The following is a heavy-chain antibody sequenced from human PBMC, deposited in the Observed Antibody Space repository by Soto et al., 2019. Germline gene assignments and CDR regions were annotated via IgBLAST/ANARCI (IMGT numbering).Heavy chain of an antibody. CDR3: ARDGDGGTYTYFDN. J-gene: IGHJ4*02. D-gene: IGHD1-26*01. CDR2: LSHDGSNK. V-gene: IGHV3-30*03. CDR1: GFIFSAFG. Sequence: QVQLVESGGGVVQPGRSLRLSCAASGFIFSAFGIHWVRQAPGKGLEWVAFLSHDGSNKYYADSVRGRFSISRDNSKNTVYLQMNSLRADDTAVYYCARDGDGGTYTYFDNWGQGTRVTVSS.